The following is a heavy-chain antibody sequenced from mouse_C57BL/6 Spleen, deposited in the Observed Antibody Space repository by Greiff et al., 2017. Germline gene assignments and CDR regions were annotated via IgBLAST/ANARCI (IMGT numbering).Heavy chain of an antibody. Sequence: QVQLQQPGAELVKPGASVKMSCKASGYTFTSYWITWVKQRPGQGLEWIGDIYPGSGSTNYNEKFKSKATLTVDTSSSTAYMQLSSLTSEDSAVDYCARSDYYGSTFDYWGQGTTLTVSS. CDR2: IYPGSGST. D-gene: IGHD1-1*01. V-gene: IGHV1-55*01. CDR3: ARSDYYGSTFDY. CDR1: GYTFTSYW. J-gene: IGHJ2*01.